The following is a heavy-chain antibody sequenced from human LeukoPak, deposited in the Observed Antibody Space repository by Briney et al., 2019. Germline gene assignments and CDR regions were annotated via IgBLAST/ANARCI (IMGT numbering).Heavy chain of an antibody. CDR3: ASMDYGDYGRRYFDY. Sequence: ASVKVSCKASGYTFTGYYMHWVRQAPGQGLEWMGWINPNSGGTNYAQKFQGRVTMTRDTSISTAYMELSRLRSDDTAVYYCASMDYGDYGRRYFDYWGQGTLVTASS. CDR1: GYTFTGYY. D-gene: IGHD4-17*01. V-gene: IGHV1-2*02. CDR2: INPNSGGT. J-gene: IGHJ4*02.